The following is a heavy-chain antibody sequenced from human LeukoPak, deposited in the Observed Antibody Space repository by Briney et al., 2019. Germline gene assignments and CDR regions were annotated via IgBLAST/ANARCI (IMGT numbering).Heavy chain of an antibody. CDR1: GFTFSSYA. CDR3: AKDELAEYYYDSSGYYPGY. Sequence: PGGSLRLSCAASGFTFSSYAMSWVRQAPGKGLEWVSAISGSGGSTYYADSVKGRFTISRDNSKNTLYLQMNSLRAEHTAVYYCAKDELAEYYYDSSGYYPGYWGQGTLVTVSS. D-gene: IGHD3-22*01. J-gene: IGHJ4*02. CDR2: ISGSGGST. V-gene: IGHV3-23*01.